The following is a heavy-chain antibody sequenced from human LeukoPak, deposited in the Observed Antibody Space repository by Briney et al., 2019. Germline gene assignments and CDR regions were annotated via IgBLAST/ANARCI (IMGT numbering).Heavy chain of an antibody. CDR1: GGSISTFY. V-gene: IGHV4-59*12. CDR2: INHSGTS. Sequence: ETLSLTCTVSGGSISTFYWSWIRQPPGKGLEWIGYINHSGTSKSNPSLESRVTVSVDTSNNQFSLRLSSVTAGDTAMYYCARDPWVYDSYGYYYYYYEDVWGKGTTVTVSS. D-gene: IGHD3-22*01. CDR3: ARDPWVYDSYGYYYYYYEDV. J-gene: IGHJ6*03.